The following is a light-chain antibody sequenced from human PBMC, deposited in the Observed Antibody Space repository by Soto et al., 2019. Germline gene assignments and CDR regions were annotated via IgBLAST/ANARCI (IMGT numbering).Light chain of an antibody. Sequence: DSQMTQSPSSLSASVGDRVTITCRASQSISTYLNWYRQKPGRAPNLLIYAASSLQSGVPSRFSGSGSGTDFNLTITSLQPEDFATYYCQQTYNNPRTFGQGTKVEL. CDR3: QQTYNNPRT. V-gene: IGKV1-39*01. J-gene: IGKJ1*01. CDR1: QSISTY. CDR2: AAS.